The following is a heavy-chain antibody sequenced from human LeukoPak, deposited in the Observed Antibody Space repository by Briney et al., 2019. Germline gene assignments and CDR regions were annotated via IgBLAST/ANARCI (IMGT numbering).Heavy chain of an antibody. D-gene: IGHD5-12*01. CDR1: GGTFSSYA. CDR2: ISAYNGNT. Sequence: ASVKVSCKASGGTFSSYAISWVRQAPGQGLEWMGWISAYNGNTNYAQKLQGRVTMTTDTSTSTAYMELRSLRSDDTAVYYCASNPSGYDYYFDYWGQGTLVTVSS. CDR3: ASNPSGYDYYFDY. V-gene: IGHV1-18*01. J-gene: IGHJ4*02.